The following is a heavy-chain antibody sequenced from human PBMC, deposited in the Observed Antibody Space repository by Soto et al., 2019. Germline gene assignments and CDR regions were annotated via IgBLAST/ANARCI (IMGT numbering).Heavy chain of an antibody. V-gene: IGHV3-23*01. Sequence: GGSLRLSCATSGFTFSSYAMTWVRQAPGKGLEWVSTFNGNGGLTYYADSVKGRFTISRDNSKNTLYLQMDSLRAEDTAIYYCAKDNSLHWFDPWGQGTLVTVSS. CDR3: AKDNSLHWFDP. D-gene: IGHD2-15*01. J-gene: IGHJ5*02. CDR1: GFTFSSYA. CDR2: FNGNGGLT.